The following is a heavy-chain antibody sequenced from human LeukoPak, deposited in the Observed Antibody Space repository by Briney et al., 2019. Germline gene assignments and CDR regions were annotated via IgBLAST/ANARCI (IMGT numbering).Heavy chain of an antibody. CDR1: GFTFSSYA. CDR2: ISTGGDST. V-gene: IGHV3-23*01. J-gene: IGHJ4*02. CDR3: AKDPSGLYYLDY. Sequence: PGGSLRLSCAASGFTFSSYAMSWVRQAPGKGLEWVSGISTGGDSTYYADSVKGRFTISRDNSKNTLYLQMNSLGAEDTAVYYCAKDPSGLYYLDYWGQGTLVTVSA.